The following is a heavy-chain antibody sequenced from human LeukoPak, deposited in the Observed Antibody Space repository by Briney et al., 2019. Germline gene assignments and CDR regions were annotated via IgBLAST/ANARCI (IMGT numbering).Heavy chain of an antibody. J-gene: IGHJ5*02. CDR2: IYTSGST. D-gene: IGHD5/OR15-5a*01. CDR1: GGSISSYY. Sequence: SETLSLTCTVSGGSISSYYWSWIRQPAGKGLEWIGRIYTSGSTNYNPSLKSRVTMSVDTSKNQFSLKLSSVTAADTAVYYCARGPKRVPNNNWFDPWGQGTLVTVSS. V-gene: IGHV4-4*07. CDR3: ARGPKRVPNNNWFDP.